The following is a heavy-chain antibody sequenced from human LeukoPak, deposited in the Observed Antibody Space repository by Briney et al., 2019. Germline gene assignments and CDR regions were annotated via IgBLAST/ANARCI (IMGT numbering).Heavy chain of an antibody. V-gene: IGHV3-7*01. CDR1: GFSFSNYW. CDR2: IKQDGSET. J-gene: IGHJ4*02. CDR3: ARDYYGDYGHDY. Sequence: GGSLRLSCVVSGFSFSNYWMDWVRQAPGKGLEWVAFIKQDGSETAYADSVKGRFTISRDNAKNSLYLQMNSLRAEDTAVYYCARDYYGDYGHDYWGQGTLVTVSS. D-gene: IGHD4-17*01.